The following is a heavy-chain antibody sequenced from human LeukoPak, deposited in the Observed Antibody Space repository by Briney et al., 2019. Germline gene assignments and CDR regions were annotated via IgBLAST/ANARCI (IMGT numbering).Heavy chain of an antibody. CDR2: IYPGDSDT. CDR3: ARQMKTYYYGSGSSPLDY. Sequence: GESLKISCKGSGYSFTSYWIGWVRPMPGKGLEWMGIIYPGDSDTRYSPSFQGQVTISADKSISTAYLQWSSLKASDTAMYYCARQMKTYYYGSGSSPLDYWGQGTLVTVSS. J-gene: IGHJ4*02. CDR1: GYSFTSYW. V-gene: IGHV5-51*01. D-gene: IGHD3-10*01.